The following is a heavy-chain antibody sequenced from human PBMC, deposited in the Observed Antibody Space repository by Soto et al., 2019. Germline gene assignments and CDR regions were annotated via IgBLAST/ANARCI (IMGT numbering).Heavy chain of an antibody. CDR2: ISWNSGSI. J-gene: IGHJ3*02. CDR3: AKDKSQYCSGGSCYSGAFDI. CDR1: GFTFDDYA. Sequence: GGSLRLSCAASGFTFDDYAMHWVRQAPGKGLEWVSGISWNSGSIGYADSVKGRFTISRDNAKNSLYLQMNSLRAEDTALYYCAKDKSQYCSGGSCYSGAFDIWGQGTMVTVSS. V-gene: IGHV3-9*01. D-gene: IGHD2-15*01.